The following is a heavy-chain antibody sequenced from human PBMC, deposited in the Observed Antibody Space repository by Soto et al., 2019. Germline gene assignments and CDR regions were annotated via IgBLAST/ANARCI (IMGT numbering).Heavy chain of an antibody. CDR3: ARSIQPNYNYYGMDV. Sequence: SETLSLTCAVSGYSISSGNYWGWIRQPPGKGLEWIGSIYHSGSTYYNPSLKSRVTMSVDTAKNQFSLELSSVTAADTAVYYCARSIQPNYNYYGMDVWGQGTTVTVS. D-gene: IGHD5-18*01. CDR1: GYSISSGNY. V-gene: IGHV4-38-2*01. J-gene: IGHJ6*02. CDR2: IYHSGST.